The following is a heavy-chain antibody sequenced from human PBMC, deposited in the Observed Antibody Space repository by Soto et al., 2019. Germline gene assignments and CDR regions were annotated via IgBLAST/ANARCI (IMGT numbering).Heavy chain of an antibody. CDR1: GGSISSYY. D-gene: IGHD6-19*01. V-gene: IGHV4-59*01. CDR2: IYYSGST. Sequence: PSETLSLTCTVSGGSISSYYWSWIRQPPGKGLEWIGYIYYSGSTNYNPSLKSRVTISVDTSKNQFSLKLSSVTAADTAVYYCASGGWNGFVESFDYWGQGTLVTVSS. CDR3: ASGGWNGFVESFDY. J-gene: IGHJ4*02.